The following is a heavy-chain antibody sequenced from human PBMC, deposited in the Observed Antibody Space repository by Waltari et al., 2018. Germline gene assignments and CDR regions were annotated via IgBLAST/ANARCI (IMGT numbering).Heavy chain of an antibody. Sequence: EVQLVESGGGVVQPGGSLRLSCAASGFTFDDYAMHWVRHAPGKALECVSLINWDAVSPFYAASVRGRFTISRDNSKNTLYLQMNSLRPEDTAMYYCAKASRRGVALDDYFDYWGQGTLVTVSS. CDR3: AKASRRGVALDDYFDY. V-gene: IGHV3-43D*04. J-gene: IGHJ4*02. CDR1: GFTFDDYA. D-gene: IGHD1-1*01. CDR2: INWDAVSP.